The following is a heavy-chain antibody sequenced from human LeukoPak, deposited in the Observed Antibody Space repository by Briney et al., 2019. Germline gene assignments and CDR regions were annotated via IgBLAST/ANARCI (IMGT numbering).Heavy chain of an antibody. Sequence: PSEILSLTCTVSGGSISSYYWSWLRQPPGKGLEWIGYIYYSGSTNYNPSLKSRVTISVDTSKNQFSLKLSSVTAADTAVYYCARHPPSYSSSSGFDYWGQGTLVTVSS. V-gene: IGHV4-59*08. J-gene: IGHJ4*02. D-gene: IGHD6-6*01. CDR3: ARHPPSYSSSSGFDY. CDR2: IYYSGST. CDR1: GGSISSYY.